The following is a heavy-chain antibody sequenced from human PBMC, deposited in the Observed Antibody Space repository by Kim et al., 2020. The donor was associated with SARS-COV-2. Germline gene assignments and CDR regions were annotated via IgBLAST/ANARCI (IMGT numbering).Heavy chain of an antibody. Sequence: GGSLRLSCTASGFTFGDYAMSWVRQAPGKGLEWVGFIRSKAYGGTTEYAASVKGRFTISRDDSKSIAYLQMNSLKTEDTAVYYCTRVTWYYDSSGSNSLIDAFDIWGQGTMVTVSS. CDR2: IRSKAYGGTT. CDR1: GFTFGDYA. D-gene: IGHD3-22*01. J-gene: IGHJ3*02. V-gene: IGHV3-49*04. CDR3: TRVTWYYDSSGSNSLIDAFDI.